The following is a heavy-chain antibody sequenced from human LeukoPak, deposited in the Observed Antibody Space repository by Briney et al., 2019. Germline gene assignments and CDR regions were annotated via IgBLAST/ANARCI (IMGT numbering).Heavy chain of an antibody. Sequence: ASVKVSCKASGYTFTGYYMHWVRQAPGQGLEWMGWINPNSGGTNYAQKFQGRVTMTRDTSISTAYMELSRLRSDDTAVYYCAKSDTPWGSWYYFDYWGQGTLVTVSS. CDR1: GYTFTGYY. CDR2: INPNSGGT. V-gene: IGHV1-2*02. D-gene: IGHD6-13*01. CDR3: AKSDTPWGSWYYFDY. J-gene: IGHJ4*02.